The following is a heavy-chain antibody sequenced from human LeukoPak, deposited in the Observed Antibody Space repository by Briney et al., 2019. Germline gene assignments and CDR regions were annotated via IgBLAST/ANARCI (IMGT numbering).Heavy chain of an antibody. CDR2: FDPEDGET. J-gene: IGHJ4*02. D-gene: IGHD4-17*01. V-gene: IGHV1-24*01. Sequence: ASEKVSCTVSGYTLTELSMHWVRQAPGKGLEWMGGFDPEDGETIYAQKFQGRVTMTEDTSTDTAYMELSSLRSEDTAVYYCAVNYGETYGDYPPHPHYWGQGTLVTVSS. CDR1: GYTLTELS. CDR3: AVNYGETYGDYPPHPHY.